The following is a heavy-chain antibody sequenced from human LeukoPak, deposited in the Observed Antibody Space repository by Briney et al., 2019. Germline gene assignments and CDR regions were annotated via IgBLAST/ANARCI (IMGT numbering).Heavy chain of an antibody. CDR2: ISGSGGST. CDR1: GFTFSSYA. CDR3: AKPPPTTGSEGPEYYFDY. D-gene: IGHD6-19*01. J-gene: IGHJ4*02. Sequence: GGSLRLSCAASGFTFSSYAMSWVRQAPGKGLEWVSAISGSGGSTYYADSVKGRFTISRDNSKNTLYLQMNSLRAEDTAVYYRAKPPPTTGSEGPEYYFDYWGQGTLVTVSS. V-gene: IGHV3-23*01.